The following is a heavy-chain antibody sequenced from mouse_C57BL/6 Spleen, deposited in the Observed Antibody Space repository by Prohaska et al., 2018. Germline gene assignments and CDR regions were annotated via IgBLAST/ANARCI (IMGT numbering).Heavy chain of an antibody. Sequence: QVQLQQPGAELVMPGASVKLSCKASGYTFTSYWMHWVKQRPGQGLEWIGEIDPSDSYTNYNQKLKGKPTLTVDKSSSTAYMQLSSLTSEDSAVYYCARHYGYFYYAMDYWGQGTSVTVSS. V-gene: IGHV1-69*01. J-gene: IGHJ4*01. CDR3: ARHYGYFYYAMDY. D-gene: IGHD2-2*01. CDR1: GYTFTSYW. CDR2: IDPSDSYT.